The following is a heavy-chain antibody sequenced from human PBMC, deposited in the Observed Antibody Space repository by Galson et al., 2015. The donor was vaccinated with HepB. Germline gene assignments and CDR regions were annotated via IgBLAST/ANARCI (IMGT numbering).Heavy chain of an antibody. CDR1: GYSFTSYW. CDR3: ARHLTLDWGYRGACDI. D-gene: IGHD5-12*01. Sequence: QSGAEVKKPGESLKISCKGSGYSFTSYWIGWVRQMPGKGLEWMGIIYPGDSDTRYSPSFQGQVTISADKSISTAYLQWSSLKASDTAMYYCARHLTLDWGYRGACDIWGQGTMVTVSS. V-gene: IGHV5-51*01. J-gene: IGHJ3*02. CDR2: IYPGDSDT.